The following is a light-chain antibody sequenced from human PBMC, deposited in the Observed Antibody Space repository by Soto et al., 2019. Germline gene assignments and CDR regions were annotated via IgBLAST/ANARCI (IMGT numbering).Light chain of an antibody. CDR2: RDR. CDR1: NIGNKN. V-gene: IGLV3-9*01. J-gene: IGLJ1*01. Sequence: SYELTQPLSESVALGQTARITCGGNNIGNKNVHWYQQKPGQAPVLVMYRDRNRPSGIPERFSGSNSGNTATLTISGAQGGDEADYYCQVWESDMYYVFGTGTKLTVL. CDR3: QVWESDMYYV.